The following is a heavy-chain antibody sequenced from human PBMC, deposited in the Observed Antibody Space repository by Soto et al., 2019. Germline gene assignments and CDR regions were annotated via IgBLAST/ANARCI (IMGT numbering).Heavy chain of an antibody. CDR3: ARHRAAAGTRGMDV. V-gene: IGHV4-59*08. D-gene: IGHD6-13*01. CDR2: IYYSGST. J-gene: IGHJ6*02. CDR1: GGSISSYY. Sequence: PSETLSLTCTVSGGSISSYYWSWIRQPPGKGLEWIGYIYYSGSTNYNPSLKSRVTISVDTSKNQFSLKLSSVTAADTAVYYCARHRAAAGTRGMDVWGQGTTVTVSS.